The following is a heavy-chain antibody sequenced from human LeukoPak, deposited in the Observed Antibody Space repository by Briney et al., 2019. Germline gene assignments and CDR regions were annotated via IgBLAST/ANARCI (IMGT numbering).Heavy chain of an antibody. CDR3: ARDTDSSGWYGGFCDY. CDR2: IYYSGST. CDR1: GGSISSSSYY. J-gene: IGHJ4*02. D-gene: IGHD6-19*01. V-gene: IGHV4-39*07. Sequence: PSETLSLTCTVSGGSISSSSYYWGWIRQPPGKGLEWIGSIYYSGSTYYNPSLKSRVTISVDTSKNQFSLKLSSVTAADTAMYYCARDTDSSGWYGGFCDYWGQGTLVTVSS.